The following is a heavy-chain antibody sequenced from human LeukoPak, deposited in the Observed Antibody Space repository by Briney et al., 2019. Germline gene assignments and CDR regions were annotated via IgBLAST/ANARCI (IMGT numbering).Heavy chain of an antibody. V-gene: IGHV1-46*01. CDR2: INPTGDST. Sequence: GASVKVSCKASGYTFTGYYMHWVRQAPGQGLEWMGIINPTGDSTSYAQNFQARVTMTRDTSTNTVHMELSSLRSEDTAVYYCARHPSPQLHHFDYWGQGTLVTVSS. D-gene: IGHD2-2*01. CDR1: GYTFTGYY. CDR3: ARHPSPQLHHFDY. J-gene: IGHJ4*02.